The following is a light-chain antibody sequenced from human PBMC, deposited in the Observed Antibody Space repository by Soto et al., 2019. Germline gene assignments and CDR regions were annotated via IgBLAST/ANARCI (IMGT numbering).Light chain of an antibody. CDR3: QQRSSWPLT. J-gene: IGKJ4*02. V-gene: IGKV3-11*01. Sequence: EVVMTQSPATLSVSPGERATLSCRASETVATNLAWYQQKPGQAPRLLIDGASNRATGIPDRFSGSGSGTDFTLTISGLEPEDFAVYFCQQRSSWPLTFGGGTKV. CDR2: GAS. CDR1: ETVATN.